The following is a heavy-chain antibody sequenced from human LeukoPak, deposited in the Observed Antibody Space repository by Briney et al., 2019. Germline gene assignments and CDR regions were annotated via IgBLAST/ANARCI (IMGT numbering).Heavy chain of an antibody. J-gene: IGHJ5*02. CDR3: ARGVSGGWFDP. CDR1: GFTFSSYG. Sequence: GGSLRLSCAASGFTFSSYGMHWVRQAPGKGLEWVAVIWYDGSNKYYADSVKGRFTISRDNSKNTLYLQMNSLRAEDTAVYYCARGVSGGWFDPWGQGTLVTVSS. CDR2: IWYDGSNK. D-gene: IGHD1-26*01. V-gene: IGHV3-33*01.